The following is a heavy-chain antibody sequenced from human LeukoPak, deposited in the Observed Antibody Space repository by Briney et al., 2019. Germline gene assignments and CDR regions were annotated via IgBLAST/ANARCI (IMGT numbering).Heavy chain of an antibody. Sequence: SETLSLTCTVSGGSISSGSYYWGWIRQPPGKGLEWIGSIYYSGSTYYNPSLKSRVTVSVDTSKNQFSLKLTSVTAADTAVYYCTYSSSGYSGAFDIWGQGTMVTVSS. CDR3: TYSSSGYSGAFDI. CDR1: GGSISSGSYY. D-gene: IGHD3-22*01. J-gene: IGHJ3*02. CDR2: IYYSGST. V-gene: IGHV4-39*01.